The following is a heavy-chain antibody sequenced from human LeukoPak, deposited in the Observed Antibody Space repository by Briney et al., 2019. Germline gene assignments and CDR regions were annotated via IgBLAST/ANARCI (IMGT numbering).Heavy chain of an antibody. J-gene: IGHJ6*02. CDR1: GESFSGYY. CDR3: ARGRGRGRYSGYDKANYYYGMDV. D-gene: IGHD5-12*01. CDR2: INHSGST. Sequence: PSETLSLTCAVYGESFSGYYWSWIRQPPGKGLEWIGEINHSGSTNYNPSLKSRVTISVDTSKNQFSLKLSSVTAADTAVYYCARGRGRGRYSGYDKANYYYGMDVWGQGTTVTVSS. V-gene: IGHV4-34*01.